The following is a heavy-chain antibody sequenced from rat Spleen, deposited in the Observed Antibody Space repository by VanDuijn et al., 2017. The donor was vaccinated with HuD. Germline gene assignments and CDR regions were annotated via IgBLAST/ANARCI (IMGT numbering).Heavy chain of an antibody. Sequence: EVQLVESGGGLVQPGRSLRLSCAASGFTFSDYYMAWVRQAPTKGLEWVASFSYDGVTTYYRDSVRGRFSISRDNAKSSLHLQMDSLRSEDTATYYCTTEPGYNSYFAYWGQGVMVTVSS. CDR1: GFTFSDYY. CDR2: FSYDGVTT. J-gene: IGHJ2*01. D-gene: IGHD1-4*01. CDR3: TTEPGYNSYFAY. V-gene: IGHV5-20*01.